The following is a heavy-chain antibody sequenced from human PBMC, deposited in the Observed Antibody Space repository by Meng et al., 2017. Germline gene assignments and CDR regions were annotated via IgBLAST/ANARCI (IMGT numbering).Heavy chain of an antibody. V-gene: IGHV4-59*01. D-gene: IGHD2-2*01. CDR1: GGSISSYY. J-gene: IGHJ6*02. CDR2: IYYSGST. CDR3: ASQLAYYYYGMDV. Sequence: GSLRLSCTVSGGSISSYYWSWIRQPPGKGLEWIGYIYYSGSTNYNPSLKSRVTISVDTSKNQFSLKLSSVTAADTAVYYFASQLAYYYYGMDVWGQGTTVTVSS.